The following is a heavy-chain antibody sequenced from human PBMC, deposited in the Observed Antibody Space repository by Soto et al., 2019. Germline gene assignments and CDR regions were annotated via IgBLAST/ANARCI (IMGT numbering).Heavy chain of an antibody. Sequence: ASVKVSCKASGYTFTSYAMHWVRQAPGQRLEWMGWINAGNGNTKYSQKFQGRVTITRDTSASTGYMELSSLRSEDTAVYDCARDPCINRCSDCLGQGTRSTVAS. CDR2: INAGNGNT. CDR1: GYTFTSYA. J-gene: IGHJ4*02. V-gene: IGHV1-3*01. D-gene: IGHD2-15*01. CDR3: ARDPCINRCSDC.